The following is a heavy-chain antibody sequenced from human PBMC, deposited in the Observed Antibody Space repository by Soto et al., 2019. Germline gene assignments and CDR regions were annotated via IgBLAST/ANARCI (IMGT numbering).Heavy chain of an antibody. V-gene: IGHV1-18*01. CDR1: GYTFTSYG. Sequence: QVQLVQSGAEVKKPGASVKVSCKASGYTFTSYGISWVRQAPGQGFEGMGLISAYNGNTTYAPKHPARATMTTETTTSTADMALRSLRSSDTAVYYCAGGPDPCDYWGQGTLVTVSS. CDR3: AGGPDPCDY. J-gene: IGHJ4*02. CDR2: ISAYNGNT.